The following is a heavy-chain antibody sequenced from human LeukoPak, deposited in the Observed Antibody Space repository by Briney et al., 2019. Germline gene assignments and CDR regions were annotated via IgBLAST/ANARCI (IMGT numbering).Heavy chain of an antibody. V-gene: IGHV3-53*01. CDR3: ARDPYYDFWSGYRYYYYMDV. Sequence: GGSLGLSCAASGFTVSSNYMSWVRQAPGKGLEWVSVIYSGGSTYYADSVKGRFTISRDNAKNSLYLQMNSLRAEDTAVYYCARDPYYDFWSGYRYYYYMDVWGKGTTVTVSS. CDR1: GFTVSSNY. D-gene: IGHD3-3*01. J-gene: IGHJ6*03. CDR2: IYSGGST.